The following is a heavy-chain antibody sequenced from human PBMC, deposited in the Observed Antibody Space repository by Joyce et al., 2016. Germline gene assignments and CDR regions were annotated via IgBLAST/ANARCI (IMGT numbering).Heavy chain of an antibody. CDR3: ARQSSITAIDF. CDR1: GYTFINYW. D-gene: IGHD6-6*01. J-gene: IGHJ4*02. Sequence: EVQLAQSGPEVKKPGESLKISCQASGYTFINYWVAWVRQMPGKGLEWMGMVYSRDSDTKYSPAFQGHVIISADRTTSTAYLEWSHLQTSDSAIYFCARQSSITAIDFWGQGTLVSVSS. CDR2: VYSRDSDT. V-gene: IGHV5-51*01.